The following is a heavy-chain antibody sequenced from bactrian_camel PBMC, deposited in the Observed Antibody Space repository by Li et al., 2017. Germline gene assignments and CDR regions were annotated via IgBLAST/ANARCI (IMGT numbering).Heavy chain of an antibody. CDR2: IISDDDT. D-gene: IGHD3*01. V-gene: IGHV3S53*01. CDR1: GDTWSLCN. Sequence: HVQLVESGGGSVQAGGSLRLSCVASGDTWSLCNMGWYRQTPGKEREWVSTIISDDDTTYAPSVRGRFTISRDSAKHTVYLQMNSLKPEDTALYFCNSGAKGYSHPDVCVGDYWGQGTQVTVS. CDR3: NSGAKGYSHPDVCVGDY. J-gene: IGHJ4*01.